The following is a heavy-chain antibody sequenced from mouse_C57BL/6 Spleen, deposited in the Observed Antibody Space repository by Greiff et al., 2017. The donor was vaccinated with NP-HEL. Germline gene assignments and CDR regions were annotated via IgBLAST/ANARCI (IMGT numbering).Heavy chain of an antibody. CDR3: ARKDYSNYEGAMDY. Sequence: QVQLQQSGAELVRPGTSVKLSCKASGYTFTSYWMHWVKQRPGQGLEWIGVIDPSDSYTNYNQKFKGKATLTVDTSSSTAYMQLSSLTSADSAVYYCARKDYSNYEGAMDYWGQGTSVTVSS. V-gene: IGHV1-59*01. CDR2: IDPSDSYT. J-gene: IGHJ4*01. D-gene: IGHD2-5*01. CDR1: GYTFTSYW.